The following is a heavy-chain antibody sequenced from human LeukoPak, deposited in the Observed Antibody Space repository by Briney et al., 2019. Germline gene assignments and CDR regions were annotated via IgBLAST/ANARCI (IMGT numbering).Heavy chain of an antibody. CDR1: GGSISSYY. CDR3: ARHEISGGYDGLFDY. V-gene: IGHV4-59*08. CDR2: IYYSGST. D-gene: IGHD5-12*01. Sequence: SETLSLTRTVSGGSISSYYWSWIRQPPGKGLEWIGYIYYSGSTNYNPSLKSRVTISVDTSKNQFSLKLSSVTAADTAVYYCARHEISGGYDGLFDYWGQGTLVTVSS. J-gene: IGHJ4*02.